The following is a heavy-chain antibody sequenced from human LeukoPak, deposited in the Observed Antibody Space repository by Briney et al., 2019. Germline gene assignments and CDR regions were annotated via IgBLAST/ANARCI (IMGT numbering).Heavy chain of an antibody. V-gene: IGHV3-23*01. CDR1: GFIFNTYA. J-gene: IGHJ4*02. Sequence: GGSLRLSCAASGFIFNTYAMSWVRQAPGKGLEWVSTIRGSGESTHYAGSVQGRFTISRDNSLYTVYLQMDSLRGDDTAVYYCAKDRISYTTSPGELSHWGQGTLVIVSS. D-gene: IGHD3-10*01. CDR3: AKDRISYTTSPGELSH. CDR2: IRGSGEST.